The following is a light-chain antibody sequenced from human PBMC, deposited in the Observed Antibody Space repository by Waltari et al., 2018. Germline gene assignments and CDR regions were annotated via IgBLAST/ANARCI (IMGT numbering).Light chain of an antibody. CDR3: QQRSNWPPLT. V-gene: IGKV3-11*01. J-gene: IGKJ4*02. Sequence: EIVLTQSPATLSLSPGERATLSCRASPSVSNFLAWYQQKPGQAPRLLIYEASKRATGIPARFSGSGSGTDFTLTISSLEPEDFAVYYCQQRSNWPPLTFGGGTKVEIK. CDR2: EAS. CDR1: PSVSNF.